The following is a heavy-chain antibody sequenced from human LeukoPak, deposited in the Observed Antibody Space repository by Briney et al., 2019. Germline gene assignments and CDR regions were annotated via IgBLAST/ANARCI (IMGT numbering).Heavy chain of an antibody. V-gene: IGHV1-24*01. Sequence: ASVKVSCKVSGYTLTELSMHWVRQAPGKGLEWMGGFDSEDGETIYAQKFQGRVTMTEDISTDTAYMELSSLRSEDTAVYYCATGIVKLVAYYFDYWGQGTLVTVSS. D-gene: IGHD6-13*01. CDR1: GYTLTELS. J-gene: IGHJ4*02. CDR3: ATGIVKLVAYYFDY. CDR2: FDSEDGET.